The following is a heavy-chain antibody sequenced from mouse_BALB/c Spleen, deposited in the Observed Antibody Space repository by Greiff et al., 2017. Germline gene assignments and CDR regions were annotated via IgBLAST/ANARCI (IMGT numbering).Heavy chain of an antibody. CDR2: IDPTNGNT. Sequence: VQLQQSGAELVKPGASVKLSCTASGFNIKDTYMHWVKQRPEQGLVWIGRIDPTNGNTKYDPKFQRKATITADTSTNTAYLQHSSLTSEDTAVYCCAREFGYWGQGTTLTVSS. CDR1: GFNIKDTY. J-gene: IGHJ2*01. CDR3: AREFGY. V-gene: IGHV14-3*02.